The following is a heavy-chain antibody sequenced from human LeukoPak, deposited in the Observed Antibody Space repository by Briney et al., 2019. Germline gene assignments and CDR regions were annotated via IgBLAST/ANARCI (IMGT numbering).Heavy chain of an antibody. CDR1: GFTFSSYS. J-gene: IGHJ4*02. D-gene: IGHD2-15*01. CDR3: AKVTGKLVAATPIDY. V-gene: IGHV3-23*01. Sequence: GGSLSLSCAASGFTFSSYSMSWVRQAPGKGLEWVSPISGSGGSTNYADSVKGRFTISRDNSKNTLYLQMSSLRAEDTAVYYCAKVTGKLVAATPIDYWGQGTLVTVSS. CDR2: ISGSGGST.